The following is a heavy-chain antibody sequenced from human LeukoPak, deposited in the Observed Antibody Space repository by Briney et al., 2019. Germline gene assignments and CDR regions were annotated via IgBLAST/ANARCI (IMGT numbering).Heavy chain of an antibody. CDR2: IYHSGST. CDR1: GGSISSGGYS. J-gene: IGHJ4*02. CDR3: ARDLGALDFDY. V-gene: IGHV4-30-2*01. Sequence: SQTLSLTCAVSGGSISSGGYSWSWIRQPPGKGLEWIGYIYHSGSTYYNPSLKSRVTISVDRSKNQFSLKLSSVTATDTAVYYCARDLGALDFDYWGQGTLVTVSS. D-gene: IGHD3-16*01.